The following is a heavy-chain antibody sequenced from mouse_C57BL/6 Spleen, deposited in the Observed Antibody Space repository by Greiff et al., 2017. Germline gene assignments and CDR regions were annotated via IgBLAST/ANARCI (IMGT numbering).Heavy chain of an antibody. J-gene: IGHJ2*01. CDR2: IYPGDGDT. CDR1: GYAFSSSW. V-gene: IGHV1-82*01. Sequence: QVQLQQSGPELVKPGASVKISCKASGYAFSSSWMNWVKQRPGKGLEWIGRIYPGDGDTNYNGKFKGKATLTADKSSSTAYMQLSSLTSEDSAVDFCARGLFITTVVATDDWGQGTTLTVSS. D-gene: IGHD1-1*01. CDR3: ARGLFITTVVATDD.